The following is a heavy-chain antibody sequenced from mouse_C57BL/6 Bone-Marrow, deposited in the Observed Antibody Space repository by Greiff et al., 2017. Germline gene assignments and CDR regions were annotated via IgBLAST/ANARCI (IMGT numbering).Heavy chain of an antibody. Sequence: QVQLQQSGAELVKPGASVKISCKASGYAFSSYWMNWVQQRPGKGLEWIGQIYPGDGDTNYNGNVKGKATLTADKSSSTAYMQLSSLTSEDSAVYFGARRYYYGSSYWYFDVWGTGTTVTVSS. CDR1: GYAFSSYW. V-gene: IGHV1-80*01. CDR3: ARRYYYGSSYWYFDV. CDR2: IYPGDGDT. D-gene: IGHD1-1*01. J-gene: IGHJ1*03.